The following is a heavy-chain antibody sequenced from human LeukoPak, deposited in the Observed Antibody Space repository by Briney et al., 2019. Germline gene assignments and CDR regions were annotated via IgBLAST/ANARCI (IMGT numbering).Heavy chain of an antibody. CDR2: IYDRGST. CDR1: GGSISSSSYY. J-gene: IGHJ4*02. D-gene: IGHD3-16*01. Sequence: PSETLSLTCTVSGGSISSSSYYWGWIRQPPGKGLEWIGTIYDRGSTYYNPSLKSRVTISVDTSKNQFSLKLSSVTAADTAVYYCAARGSPKGDSGYWGQGTLVTVSS. V-gene: IGHV4-39*01. CDR3: AARGSPKGDSGY.